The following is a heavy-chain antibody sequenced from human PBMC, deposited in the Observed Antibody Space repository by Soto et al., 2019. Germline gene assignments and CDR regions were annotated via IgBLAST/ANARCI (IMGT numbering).Heavy chain of an antibody. CDR1: GFTFNIYA. CDR3: AKDPNGDYVGGFDV. CDR2: ISASGGRT. J-gene: IGHJ3*01. D-gene: IGHD4-17*01. Sequence: EVQILESGGGLVQPGGSLRLSCVGSGFTFNIYAMSWVRQAPGKGLEFVSGISASGGRTYYADSVRGRFTISRDNSKNTVFLQMSGLRADDTAQYFCAKDPNGDYVGGFDVCGQGTLVTVSS. V-gene: IGHV3-23*01.